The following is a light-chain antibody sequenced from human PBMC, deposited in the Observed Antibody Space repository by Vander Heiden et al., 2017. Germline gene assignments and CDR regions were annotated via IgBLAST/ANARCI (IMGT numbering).Light chain of an antibody. J-gene: IGKJ4*01. CDR3: QQHSSYPLT. CDR1: QSISDW. V-gene: IGKV1-5*01. Sequence: DIQMTQSPSNLSASVGDRVTITCRASQSISDWLAWYQQKPGKAPKLLLYSASSLESGVPSRFSGSGSGTEFTLTISSLQPDDFATYYCQQHSSYPLTFGGGTKVEIK. CDR2: SAS.